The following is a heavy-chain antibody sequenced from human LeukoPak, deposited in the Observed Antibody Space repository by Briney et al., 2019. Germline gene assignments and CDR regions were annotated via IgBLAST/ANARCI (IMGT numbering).Heavy chain of an antibody. CDR3: AKDPLDSSGWYYFDY. D-gene: IGHD6-19*01. CDR1: GFTFSSYA. V-gene: IGHV3-30*02. J-gene: IGHJ4*02. CDR2: IRYDGSNK. Sequence: GGSLRLSCAASGFTFSSYAMTWVRQAPGKGLEWVAFIRYDGSNKYYADSVKGRFTISRDNSKNTLYLQMNSLRAEDTAVYYCAKDPLDSSGWYYFDYWGQGTLVTVSS.